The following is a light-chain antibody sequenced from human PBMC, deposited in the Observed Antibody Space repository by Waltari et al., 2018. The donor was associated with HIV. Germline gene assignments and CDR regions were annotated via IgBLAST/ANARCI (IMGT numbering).Light chain of an antibody. V-gene: IGKV3-20*01. CDR1: QSVSSN. J-gene: IGKJ2*01. CDR2: DAS. Sequence: EIVMTQSPATLSVSPGERATLSCRASQSVSSNLAWYQQKPGQAPRLRIYDASRRASGIPDRFSGSGSGTDFTLTISRLEPDDVATYYGHQVGSSVSYTFGQGTKLEIK. CDR3: HQVGSSVSYT.